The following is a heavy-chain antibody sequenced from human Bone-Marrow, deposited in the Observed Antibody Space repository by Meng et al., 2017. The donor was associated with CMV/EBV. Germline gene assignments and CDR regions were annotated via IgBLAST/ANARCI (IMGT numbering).Heavy chain of an antibody. Sequence: CKASGGNFSSYAIIWVRQAPGQGLEWMGGIIPIFGTANYAQKFQGRVTITTDESTSTAYMELSSLRSEDTAVYYCASVLTSNWFDPWGQGTLVTVSS. CDR1: GGNFSSYA. CDR2: IIPIFGTA. J-gene: IGHJ5*02. D-gene: IGHD2-8*01. V-gene: IGHV1-69*05. CDR3: ASVLTSNWFDP.